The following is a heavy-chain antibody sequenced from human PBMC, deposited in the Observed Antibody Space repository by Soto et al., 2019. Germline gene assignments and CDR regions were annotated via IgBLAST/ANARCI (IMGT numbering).Heavy chain of an antibody. CDR3: ARGFTAAYYYGSGSSNTHLNWFDP. J-gene: IGHJ5*02. CDR1: GGTFSSYA. CDR2: IIPIFGTA. Sequence: GASVKVSCKASGGTFSSYAISWVRQAPGQGLEWMGGIIPIFGTANYAQKFQGRVTITADESTSTAYMELSSLRSEDTAVYYCARGFTAAYYYGSGSSNTHLNWFDPWGQGTLVTVSS. V-gene: IGHV1-69*13. D-gene: IGHD3-10*01.